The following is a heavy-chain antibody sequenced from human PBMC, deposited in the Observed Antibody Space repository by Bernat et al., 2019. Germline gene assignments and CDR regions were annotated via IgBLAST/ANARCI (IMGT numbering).Heavy chain of an antibody. CDR3: ASLPIAVAGTGYYYGMDV. V-gene: IGHV4-61*01. J-gene: IGHJ6*02. CDR2: IYYSGST. CDR1: GGSISSKYYY. D-gene: IGHD6-19*01. Sequence: QLQLQESGPGLVKPSETLSLTCTVSGGSISSKYYYWSWIRQPPGKGLEWIGYIYYSGSTNYNPSLKSRVTISVDTSKNQFSLKLSSVTAADTAVYYCASLPIAVAGTGYYYGMDVWGQGTTVTVSS.